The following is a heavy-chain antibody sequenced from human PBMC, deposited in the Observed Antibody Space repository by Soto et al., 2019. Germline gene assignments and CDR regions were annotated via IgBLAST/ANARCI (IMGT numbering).Heavy chain of an antibody. V-gene: IGHV1-46*01. D-gene: IGHD2-15*01. CDR2: INPSGGST. CDR1: GYTFTSYY. CDR3: ARDAVYCSGGSCDSGAFDI. Sequence: ASVKFSCKASGYTFTSYYMHWVRQAPGQGLEWMGIINPSGGSTSYAQKFQGRVTMTRDTSTSTVYMELSSLRSEDTAVYYCARDAVYCSGGSCDSGAFDIWGQGTMVTVSS. J-gene: IGHJ3*02.